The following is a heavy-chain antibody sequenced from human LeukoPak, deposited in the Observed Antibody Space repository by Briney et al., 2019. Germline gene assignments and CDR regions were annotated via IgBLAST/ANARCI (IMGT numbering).Heavy chain of an antibody. CDR1: GYTFTSYY. D-gene: IGHD5-12*01. Sequence: ASVKVSCKASGYTFTSYYMHWVRQAPGQGLEWMGIINPSGGSTSYAQKFQGRVTMTRDTSTSTVYMELSSLRSEDTAVYYRAREYSGYYFDYWGQGTLVTVSS. CDR3: AREYSGYYFDY. V-gene: IGHV1-46*01. CDR2: INPSGGST. J-gene: IGHJ4*02.